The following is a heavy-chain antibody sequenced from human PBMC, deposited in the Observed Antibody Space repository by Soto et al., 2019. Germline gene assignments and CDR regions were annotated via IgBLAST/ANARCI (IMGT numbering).Heavy chain of an antibody. CDR1: GFTFSTYA. J-gene: IGHJ4*02. V-gene: IGHV3-23*01. Sequence: EVELLESGGGLVQPEGSLRLSCAASGFTFSTYAMGWVRQAPGKGLEWVSVVSSGGGTHYADSVKGRFTVSRDNSKNTLYLQMNRLRADDTAVYYCAKRRGAGGHFDYWGQGALVTVSS. CDR2: VSSGGGT. D-gene: IGHD2-15*01. CDR3: AKRRGAGGHFDY.